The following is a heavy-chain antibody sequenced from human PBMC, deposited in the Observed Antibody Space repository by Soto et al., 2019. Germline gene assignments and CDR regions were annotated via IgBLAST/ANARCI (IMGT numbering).Heavy chain of an antibody. CDR3: AKDFKVSGSHYGTLNYYYGMDV. D-gene: IGHD3-10*01. CDR1: GFTFSTYG. CDR2: ISYDGYLK. J-gene: IGHJ6*02. V-gene: IGHV3-30*18. Sequence: GGSLRLSCAASGFTFSTYGMQWVRQAPGKGLEWVAVISYDGYLKYYVDAVKGRFTVARDNSKNTLYLEMNSLRVEDTAVYFCAKDFKVSGSHYGTLNYYYGMDVWGQGTTVTVSS.